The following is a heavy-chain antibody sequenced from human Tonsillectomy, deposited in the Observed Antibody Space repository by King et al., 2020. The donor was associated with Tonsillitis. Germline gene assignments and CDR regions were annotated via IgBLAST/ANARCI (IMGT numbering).Heavy chain of an antibody. Sequence: VQLVESGGGLVQPGGSLRLSCAGSGFSFSSYGMSWVRQAPGKGLEWVSVIYGGDSRTYHVDSVKGRFSISRDNSNNTVYLQMNGLRAEDTAIYYCAKGITSSWNNWYDSWGQGTLVIVSS. CDR3: AKGITSSWNNWYDS. CDR2: IYGGDSRT. V-gene: IGHV3-23*03. CDR1: GFSFSSYG. D-gene: IGHD6-13*01. J-gene: IGHJ5*01.